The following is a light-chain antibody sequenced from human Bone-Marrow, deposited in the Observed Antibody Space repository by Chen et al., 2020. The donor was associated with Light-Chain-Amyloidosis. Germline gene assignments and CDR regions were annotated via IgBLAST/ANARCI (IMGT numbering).Light chain of an antibody. V-gene: IGLV3-21*02. CDR3: SSYTGATDNFV. Sequence: SYVLTQPSSLSVAPGQTATIACGGNNIGSTSVHWYQQTPGQAPLLFVYDDSDRPSGIPERLSGSNSGNTATLTISGLQAEDEADYYCSSYTGATDNFVFGTGTKVTVL. CDR2: DDS. CDR1: NIGSTS. J-gene: IGLJ1*01.